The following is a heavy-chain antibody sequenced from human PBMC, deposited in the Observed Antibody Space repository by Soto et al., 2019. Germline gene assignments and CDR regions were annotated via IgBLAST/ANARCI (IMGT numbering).Heavy chain of an antibody. Sequence: EVQLLESGGGLVQPGGSLRLSCAASGFTFSSYAMSWVRQAPGKGLEWVSAISGSGGSTYYADSVKGRFTISRDNSKNTLYLQMNSLRAEDTAVYYCAKHYYSGSGSYPKGPFDYWGKGTLVTVSS. CDR1: GFTFSSYA. CDR3: AKHYYSGSGSYPKGPFDY. CDR2: ISGSGGST. V-gene: IGHV3-23*01. J-gene: IGHJ4*02. D-gene: IGHD3-10*01.